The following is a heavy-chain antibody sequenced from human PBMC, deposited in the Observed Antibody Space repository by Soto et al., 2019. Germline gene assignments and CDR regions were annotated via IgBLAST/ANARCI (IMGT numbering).Heavy chain of an antibody. V-gene: IGHV4-4*02. CDR1: GGSFTSNNW. CDR3: ARHRIAVAGPLDY. CDR2: IYRTGST. Sequence: SETLSLTCAVSGGSFTSNNWWTWVRQPPGQGLEWIGEIYRTGSTNYSPSLKSRVTLSVDTSRNHFSVKINSVTAADTAVYFCARHRIAVAGPLDYWGQGTLVTVSS. D-gene: IGHD6-19*01. J-gene: IGHJ4*02.